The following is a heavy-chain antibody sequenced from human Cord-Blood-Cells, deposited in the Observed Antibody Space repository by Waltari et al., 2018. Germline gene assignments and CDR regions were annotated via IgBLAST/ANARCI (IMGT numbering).Heavy chain of an antibody. D-gene: IGHD6-19*01. CDR3: ARLVAVAGLGPVGAFDI. Sequence: QLQLQESGPGLVKPSETLSLTCTVSGGSISSSSYYWGWIPQPPGKGLEWLGSIYYKGSTYYNPSRNRRGTISVDTSKNRFSLKLSSVTAADTARYYCARLVAVAGLGPVGAFDIWGQGTMVTVSS. CDR2: IYYKGST. J-gene: IGHJ3*02. CDR1: GGSISSSSYY. V-gene: IGHV4-39*01.